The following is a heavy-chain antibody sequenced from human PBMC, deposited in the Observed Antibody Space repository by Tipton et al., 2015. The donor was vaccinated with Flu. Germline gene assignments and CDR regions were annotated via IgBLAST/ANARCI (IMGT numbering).Heavy chain of an antibody. CDR1: GGSISSSSYY. CDR2: IYYSGST. D-gene: IGHD3-10*01. Sequence: TLSLTCTVSGGSISSSSYYWGWIRQPPGKGLEWIGSIYYSGSTYYNPSLKSRVTISVDTSKNQFSLKLSSVTAADTAVYYCARIGGSDWFDPWGQGTLVTVSS. J-gene: IGHJ5*02. CDR3: ARIGGSDWFDP. V-gene: IGHV4-39*07.